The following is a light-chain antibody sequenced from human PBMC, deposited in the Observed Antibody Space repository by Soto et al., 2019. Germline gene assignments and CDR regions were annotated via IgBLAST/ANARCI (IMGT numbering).Light chain of an antibody. CDR3: QPVNSFPLT. J-gene: IGKJ4*01. CDR2: AAS. Sequence: QMNQSPSYMSSSVGDIITITCRASQGISSWLAWYQQKPGKAPKLLIYAASSLQSGVPSRFSGSGSGTDFTLTISSLQPEDFATYSCQPVNSFPLTFGGGTKVDIK. CDR1: QGISSW. V-gene: IGKV1-12*01.